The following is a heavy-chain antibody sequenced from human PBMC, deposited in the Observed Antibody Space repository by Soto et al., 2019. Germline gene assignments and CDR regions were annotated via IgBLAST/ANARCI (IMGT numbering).Heavy chain of an antibody. V-gene: IGHV4-39*01. CDR2: IYFRRNT. CDR3: ARGYGDYSWFDP. D-gene: IGHD2-21*02. Sequence: SETLSLTCTVPGGSVNIRGYYWGWIRQPPGKGLEWIGTIYFRRNTYYNPSLKSRVTISVDTSKNQFSLGLSSVTAADSAVYYCARGYGDYSWFDPWGPGTLVTVSS. CDR1: GGSVNIRGYY. J-gene: IGHJ5*02.